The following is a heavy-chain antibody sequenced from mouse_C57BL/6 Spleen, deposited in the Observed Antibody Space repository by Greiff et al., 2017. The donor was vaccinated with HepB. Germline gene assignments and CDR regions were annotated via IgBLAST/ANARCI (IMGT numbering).Heavy chain of an antibody. J-gene: IGHJ2*01. V-gene: IGHV1-53*01. Sequence: QVQLKQPGTALVKPGASVKLSCKASGYTFTSYLMHWVKQRPGQGLEWIGNINPSNGGTNYNEKFKSKATLTVDKSSSTAYMQLSSLTSEDSAVYYCARRGGTGVYFDYWGQGTTLTVSS. CDR3: ARRGGTGVYFDY. CDR1: GYTFTSYL. D-gene: IGHD1-1*02. CDR2: INPSNGGT.